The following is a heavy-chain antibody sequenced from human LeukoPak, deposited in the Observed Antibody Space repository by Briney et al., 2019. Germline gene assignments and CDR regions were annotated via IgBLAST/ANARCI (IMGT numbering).Heavy chain of an antibody. CDR2: ISENSNDI. Sequence: GGSLRLSCAASRSPFSSYTMHWVRQAPGKGLEWVSSISENSNDIYYASSLEGRFTISRDNAKKSLYLQMNSLRVEDTAVYYCAGGSGTYSPDYWGQGTLVTVSS. D-gene: IGHD3-16*01. CDR1: RSPFSSYT. J-gene: IGHJ4*02. V-gene: IGHV3-21*01. CDR3: AGGSGTYSPDY.